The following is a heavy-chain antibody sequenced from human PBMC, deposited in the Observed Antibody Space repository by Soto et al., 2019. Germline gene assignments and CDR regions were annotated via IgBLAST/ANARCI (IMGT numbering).Heavy chain of an antibody. Sequence: PSETLSLTCAVYGGSFSGYYWTWIRQPPGKGLEWIGEIYHSGITNYSPSLKSRLTISADTPKNQLSLKMSAVTAADTAVYYCGRVAESYSDISGDPFVYWCQGTLVSVS. J-gene: IGHJ4*02. CDR1: GGSFSGYY. CDR2: IYHSGIT. CDR3: GRVAESYSDISGDPFVY. V-gene: IGHV4-34*01. D-gene: IGHD3-22*01.